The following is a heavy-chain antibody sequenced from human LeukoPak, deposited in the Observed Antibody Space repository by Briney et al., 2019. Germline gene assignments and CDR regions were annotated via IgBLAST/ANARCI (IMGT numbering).Heavy chain of an antibody. V-gene: IGHV1-2*02. D-gene: IGHD6-6*01. CDR3: ARLRDSSSPGDFDF. Sequence: ASVKVSCKASGYTFIGYYLHWVRQAPGQGLEWMGWMNPKSGGTNYRQKFQGRVTMTRDTSISTAYMELIRVKSDDTAVYYCARLRDSSSPGDFDFWGQGTLVTVSS. J-gene: IGHJ4*02. CDR2: MNPKSGGT. CDR1: GYTFIGYY.